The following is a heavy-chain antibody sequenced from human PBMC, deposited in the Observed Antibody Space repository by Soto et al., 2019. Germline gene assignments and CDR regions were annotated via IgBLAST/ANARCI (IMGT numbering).Heavy chain of an antibody. D-gene: IGHD4-4*01. CDR2: ISTGGGTT. J-gene: IGHJ4*02. CDR1: GFTFSTYA. Sequence: EVQLFESGGGLVQPGGSLRLSCAASGFTFSTYAMTWVRQAPGEGLEWVSSISTGGGTTYYADSVKGRFTISRDNSKDTLYLQMNSLGAADTAVYYCAKVQLPHSNYGGGYFPDYWGQGTLVTVSS. CDR3: AKVQLPHSNYGGGYFPDY. V-gene: IGHV3-23*01.